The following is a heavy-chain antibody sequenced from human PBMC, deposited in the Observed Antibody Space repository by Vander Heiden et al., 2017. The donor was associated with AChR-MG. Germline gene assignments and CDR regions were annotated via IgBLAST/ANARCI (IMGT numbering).Heavy chain of an antibody. V-gene: IGHV4-39*01. CDR2: IYYSGST. Sequence: QLQLQESGPGLVKPSETLSLTRTVSGCSISSSSYYWGWVRQPPGTGLEWIGSIYYSGSTYYTPSLKSRVTISVDTSKNQFSLKLSSVTAADTAVYYCARHQTYDFWSGAGWFDPWGQGTLVTVSS. CDR1: GCSISSSSYY. CDR3: ARHQTYDFWSGAGWFDP. J-gene: IGHJ5*02. D-gene: IGHD3-3*01.